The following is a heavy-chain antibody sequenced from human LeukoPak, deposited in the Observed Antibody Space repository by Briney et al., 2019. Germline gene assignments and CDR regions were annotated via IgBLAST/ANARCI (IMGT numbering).Heavy chain of an antibody. CDR3: ARVKRIAVAGTVDY. V-gene: IGHV3-20*04. CDR1: GFTFDDYG. D-gene: IGHD6-19*01. Sequence: PGGSLRLSCGASGFTFDDYGMSWVRQAPGEGLEWVSGINWNGGSTGYADSVKGRFTISRDNAKNSLYLQMNSLRAEDTALYYCARVKRIAVAGTVDYWGQGTLVTVP. CDR2: INWNGGST. J-gene: IGHJ4*02.